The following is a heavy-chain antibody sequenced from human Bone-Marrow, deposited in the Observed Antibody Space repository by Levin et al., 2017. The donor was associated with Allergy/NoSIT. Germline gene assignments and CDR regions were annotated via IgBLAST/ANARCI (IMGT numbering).Heavy chain of an antibody. Sequence: GESLKISCKASGYTFTDYFIHWVRLAPGQGLEWMGWINPNSGDTDSAQNFQDRVTMTRDTSISTAYMELSSLTSNDTALYSCARISSAAFDIWGQGTVVTVSS. CDR3: ARISSAAFDI. D-gene: IGHD6-19*01. J-gene: IGHJ3*02. CDR1: GYTFTDYF. V-gene: IGHV1-2*02. CDR2: INPNSGDT.